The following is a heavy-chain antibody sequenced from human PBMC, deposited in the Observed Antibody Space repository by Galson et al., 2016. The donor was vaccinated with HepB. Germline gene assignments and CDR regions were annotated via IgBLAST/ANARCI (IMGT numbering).Heavy chain of an antibody. CDR1: GGSISSSSYY. J-gene: IGHJ4*02. D-gene: IGHD3-10*01. CDR3: ARSSVMTYFDY. Sequence: TLSLTCTVSGGSISSSSYYWGWIRQYPGKGLEWIGFIYDSANIHYNPSLKSRITLSVDTSKNQFSLNLNSVTAADTAVYYCARSSVMTYFDYWGQGTLVTVSS. CDR2: IYDSANI. V-gene: IGHV4-31*03.